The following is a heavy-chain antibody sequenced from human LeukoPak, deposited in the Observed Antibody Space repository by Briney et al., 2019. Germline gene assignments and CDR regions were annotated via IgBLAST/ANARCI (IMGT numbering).Heavy chain of an antibody. V-gene: IGHV4-59*01. CDR2: IYYSGST. Sequence: SETLSLTCTVSGGSISSYYWSWIRQPPGKGLEWIGYIYYSGSTNYIPSLKSRVTISVDTSKNQFSLKLSSVTAADTAVYYCARAVYGGNFLGYWGQGTLVTVSS. D-gene: IGHD4-23*01. CDR1: GGSISSYY. J-gene: IGHJ4*02. CDR3: ARAVYGGNFLGY.